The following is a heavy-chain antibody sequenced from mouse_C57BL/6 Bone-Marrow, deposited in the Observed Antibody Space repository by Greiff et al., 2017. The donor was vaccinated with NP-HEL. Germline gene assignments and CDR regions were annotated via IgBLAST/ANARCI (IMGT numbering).Heavy chain of an antibody. Sequence: EVMLVESGPELVKPGASVKISCKASGYSFTGYYMNWVKQSPEKSLEWIGEINPSTGGTTYNQKFKAKATLTVDKSSSTAYMQLKSLTSEDSAVYYCARGFITTVGDVWGTGTTVTVSS. CDR3: ARGFITTVGDV. CDR2: INPSTGGT. D-gene: IGHD1-1*01. V-gene: IGHV1-42*01. J-gene: IGHJ1*03. CDR1: GYSFTGYY.